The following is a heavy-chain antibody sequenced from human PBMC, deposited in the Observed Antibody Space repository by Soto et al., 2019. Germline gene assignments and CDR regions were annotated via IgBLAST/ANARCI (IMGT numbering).Heavy chain of an antibody. J-gene: IGHJ4*02. CDR3: ARRRPTGYYNY. D-gene: IGHD3-9*01. V-gene: IGHV3-11*05. CDR2: IGVTGTDT. Sequence: QVQLVESGGDLVKPGGSLRLSCAASGFPFSDYYMSWIRQAPGKGLEWVSTIGVTGTDTNNADSVKGRFTISRDNAKNSLYLQMNSLRAEDTAVYYCARRRPTGYYNYWGQGTLVTVS. CDR1: GFPFSDYY.